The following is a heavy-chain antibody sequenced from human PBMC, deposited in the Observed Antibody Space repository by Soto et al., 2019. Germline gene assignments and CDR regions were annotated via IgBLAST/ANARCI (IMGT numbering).Heavy chain of an antibody. CDR2: TYRTGVT. Sequence: TLALIFSVPGAPLRQYGHFWTCIRKRPGSGLEWIGYTYRTGVTYYSPTLQSRISISVDTSKNQFSLTLNSVTAADTAVYYCVKDPEGPPLNRFDSWGHGTMVTVSS. V-gene: IGHV4-31*03. J-gene: IGHJ5*01. CDR3: VKDPEGPPLNRFDS. CDR1: GAPLRQYGHF.